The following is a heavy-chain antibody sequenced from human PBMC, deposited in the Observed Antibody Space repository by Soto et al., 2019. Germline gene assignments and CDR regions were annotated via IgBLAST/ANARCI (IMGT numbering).Heavy chain of an antibody. V-gene: IGHV4-34*01. CDR1: AGSFSGYY. J-gene: IGHJ4*02. Sequence: SEPLSLTCSVYAGSFSGYYLICIRQPPGKGLEWIVEINHSGSTNYTPSLKSRVTISVDTSKNQFSLKLSSVTAEDTALYYCVTGWSEYWGRGTLVTVSS. CDR3: VTGWSEY. CDR2: INHSGST. D-gene: IGHD2-15*01.